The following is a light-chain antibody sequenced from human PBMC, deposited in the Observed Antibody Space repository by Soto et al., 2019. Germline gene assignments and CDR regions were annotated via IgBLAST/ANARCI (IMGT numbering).Light chain of an antibody. CDR3: QQYDSSPFT. J-gene: IGKJ3*01. Sequence: EIVLTQSPGTLSLSPGERATLSCRASQTITKYYLAWYQQKPGQAPRLLIYGASIRATDIPDRFSGSGSGTDFTLTISRLEPEDFAVYHCQQYDSSPFTCGPGTKVDI. CDR1: QTITKYY. V-gene: IGKV3-20*01. CDR2: GAS.